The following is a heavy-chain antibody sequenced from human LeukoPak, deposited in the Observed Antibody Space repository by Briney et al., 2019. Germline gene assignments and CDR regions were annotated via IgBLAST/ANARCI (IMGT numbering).Heavy chain of an antibody. Sequence: GGSLRLSCAASGFTFSTYNMNWVRQAPGKGLEWVSSISTNSNYIHYADSVKGRFTISRDNAKNSLYLQMNSLRVEDTDVYYCARDVGASAPDAFDVWGQGTMVTVSS. CDR1: GFTFSTYN. J-gene: IGHJ3*01. D-gene: IGHD1-26*01. CDR2: ISTNSNYI. V-gene: IGHV3-21*01. CDR3: ARDVGASAPDAFDV.